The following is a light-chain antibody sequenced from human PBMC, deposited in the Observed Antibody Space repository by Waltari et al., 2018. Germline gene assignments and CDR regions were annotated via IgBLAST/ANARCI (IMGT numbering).Light chain of an antibody. J-gene: IGKJ4*01. CDR3: QQGNDFPLT. V-gene: IGKV1-12*01. CDR1: QDISRW. Sequence: DIQMTQSPSSVSASVGDRVTITCRASQDISRWLAWYQQKAGKAPKFLIYDASTLQGGVPSRFSGSGSRTDFTLTISSLQPEDFATYYCQQGNDFPLTFGGGTKVEI. CDR2: DAS.